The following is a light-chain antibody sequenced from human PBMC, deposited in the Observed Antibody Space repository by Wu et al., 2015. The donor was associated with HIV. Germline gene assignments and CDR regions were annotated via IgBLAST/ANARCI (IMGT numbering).Light chain of an antibody. CDR2: GAS. J-gene: IGKJ1*01. CDR1: QSLSSS. Sequence: EIVLTQSPATLSLSPGDRATLSCRASQSLSSSLAWYQQRPGQAPRLLIYGASSRATGIPARFSGSGSGTDFTLTISNLEPEDFAVYYCQQRAKSPTFGQGTKVEIK. V-gene: IGKV3-11*01. CDR3: QQRAKSPT.